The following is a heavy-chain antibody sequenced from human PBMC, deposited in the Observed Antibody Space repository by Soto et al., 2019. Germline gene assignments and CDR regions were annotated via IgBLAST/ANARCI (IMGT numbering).Heavy chain of an antibody. CDR2: IYSGGST. CDR1: GFTVSSNY. J-gene: IGHJ4*02. CDR3: ARQYSSGWYYFDY. Sequence: PGGSLRLSCAASGFTVSSNYMSWVRQAPGKGLEWVSVIYSGGSTYYADSVKGRFTISRDNPKNTLYLQMNSLRAEDTAVYYCARQYSSGWYYFDYWGQGTLVTVSS. V-gene: IGHV3-53*01. D-gene: IGHD6-19*01.